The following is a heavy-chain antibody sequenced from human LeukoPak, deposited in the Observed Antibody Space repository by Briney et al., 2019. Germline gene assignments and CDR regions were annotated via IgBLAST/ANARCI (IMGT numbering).Heavy chain of an antibody. J-gene: IGHJ3*02. CDR1: GYSISNGYY. CDR3: ARDLGLYYYDSSGYLALGAFDI. Sequence: SSETLSLTCTVSGYSISNGYYWGWIRQPPGKGLEWVGSTYHRGSTYYNPSLKSRVTISVDTSKNQFSLKLSSVTAADTAVYYCARDLGLYYYDSSGYLALGAFDIWGQGTMVTVSS. V-gene: IGHV4-38-2*02. CDR2: TYHRGST. D-gene: IGHD3-22*01.